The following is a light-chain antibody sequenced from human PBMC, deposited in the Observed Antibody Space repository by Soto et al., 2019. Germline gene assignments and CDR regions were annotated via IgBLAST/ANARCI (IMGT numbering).Light chain of an antibody. CDR1: QGISSY. Sequence: DIQLTQSPSFLSASVGDRVTITCRASQGISSYLAWYQQKPGKAPKVLIYAASTLQSGVPSRFSGSASGTEFTLTISSLQREDFATYYCQQLNSDLGTFGQGTK. CDR3: QQLNSDLGT. J-gene: IGKJ1*01. CDR2: AAS. V-gene: IGKV1-9*01.